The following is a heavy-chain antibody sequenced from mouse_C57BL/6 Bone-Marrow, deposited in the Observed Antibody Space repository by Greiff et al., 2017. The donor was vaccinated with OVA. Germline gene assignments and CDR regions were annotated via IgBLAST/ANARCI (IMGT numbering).Heavy chain of an antibody. Sequence: QVQLQQSGAELVRPGASVTLSCKASGYTFTDYEMHWVKQTPVHGLEWIGAIDPETGGTAYNQKFKGKAILTADKSSSTAYMELRSLTSEDAAVYYCTRVDYYDYDEDYWGQGTTLTVSS. J-gene: IGHJ2*01. CDR3: TRVDYYDYDEDY. CDR1: GYTFTDYE. V-gene: IGHV1-15*01. D-gene: IGHD2-4*01. CDR2: IDPETGGT.